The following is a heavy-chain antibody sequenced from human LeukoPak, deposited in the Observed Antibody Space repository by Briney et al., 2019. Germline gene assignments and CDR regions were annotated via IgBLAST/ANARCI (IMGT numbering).Heavy chain of an antibody. CDR3: ARAVLWGYYYMDV. CDR1: GASMSNYY. J-gene: IGHJ6*03. CDR2: IYYSGST. D-gene: IGHD3-16*01. V-gene: IGHV4-39*07. Sequence: SETLSLTCNVSGASMSNYYWVWIRQPPGKGLEWIGIIYYSGSTYYNPSLKSRVTISVDTSKNQFSLKLSSVTAADTAVYYCARAVLWGYYYMDVWGKGTTVTVSS.